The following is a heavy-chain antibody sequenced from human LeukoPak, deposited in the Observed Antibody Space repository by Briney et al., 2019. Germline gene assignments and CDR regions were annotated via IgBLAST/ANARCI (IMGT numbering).Heavy chain of an antibody. CDR2: IYSDNT. Sequence: GGSLRLSCTVSGFTVSSNSMSWVRQAPGKGLEWVSFIYSDNTHYSDSVKGRFTISRDNSKNTLYLQMNSLRAEDTAVYYCATGDQEEKFDYWGQGTLVTVSS. D-gene: IGHD2-21*02. CDR1: GFTVSSNS. V-gene: IGHV3-66*03. J-gene: IGHJ4*02. CDR3: ATGDQEEKFDY.